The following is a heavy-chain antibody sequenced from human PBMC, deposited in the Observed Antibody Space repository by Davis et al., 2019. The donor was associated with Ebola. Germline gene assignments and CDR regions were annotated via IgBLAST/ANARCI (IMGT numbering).Heavy chain of an antibody. J-gene: IGHJ5*02. CDR3: ARGGDFGVDNWFDP. V-gene: IGHV4-39*07. Sequence: MPSETLSLTCTVSGDSISSSSYYWAWIRQPPGKGLEWIGSIYYSGSTNYNPSLKSRVTISVDTSKNQFSLKLSSVTAADTAVYYCARGGDFGVDNWFDPWGQGTLVTVSS. CDR2: IYYSGST. D-gene: IGHD3-3*01. CDR1: GDSISSSSYY.